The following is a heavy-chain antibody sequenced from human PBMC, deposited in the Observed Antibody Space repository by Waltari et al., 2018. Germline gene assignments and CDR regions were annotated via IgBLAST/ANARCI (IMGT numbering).Heavy chain of an antibody. CDR2: IKGQKDGAIT. J-gene: IGHJ4*01. V-gene: IGHV3-15*01. D-gene: IGHD7-27*01. CDR3: ATLDAPWGG. CDR1: GFTFPHAW. Sequence: EVQMVESGGGSMKPGDSLRLSCVASGFTFPHAWLTWVREAPGKGLEWLGRIKGQKDGAITDFAASVRGRFSISRDDSQNMMFLQMNNLGAADTAVYYCATLDAPWGGGGHGTLVTVSS.